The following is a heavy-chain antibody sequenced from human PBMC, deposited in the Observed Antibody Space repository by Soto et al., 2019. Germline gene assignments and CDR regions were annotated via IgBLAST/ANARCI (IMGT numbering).Heavy chain of an antibody. CDR1: GYSFTSYW. D-gene: IGHD2-2*01. CDR3: ARQHQLLFRAFDI. CDR2: IDPSDSYT. V-gene: IGHV5-10-1*01. J-gene: IGHJ3*02. Sequence: GESLKISCKGSGYSFTSYWISWVRQMPGKGLEWMGRIDPSDSYTNYSPSFQGHVTISADKSISTAYLQWNSLKASDTAMYYCARQHQLLFRAFDIWGQGTMVTVS.